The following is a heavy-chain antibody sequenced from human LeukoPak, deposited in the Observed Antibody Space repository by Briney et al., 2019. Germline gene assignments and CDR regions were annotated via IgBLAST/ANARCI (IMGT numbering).Heavy chain of an antibody. Sequence: PGGSLRLSCAASGFTFSSYAMSWVRQAPGKGLEWVSSLRGNGGSTEYVDSVRGRFVISRDNSRNTLYLQMNSLRAEDTAVYYCATRGYCSGTSCYAPQPWGQGTLVTVSS. CDR3: ATRGYCSGTSCYAPQP. CDR1: GFTFSSYA. D-gene: IGHD2-2*01. J-gene: IGHJ5*02. V-gene: IGHV3-23*01. CDR2: LRGNGGST.